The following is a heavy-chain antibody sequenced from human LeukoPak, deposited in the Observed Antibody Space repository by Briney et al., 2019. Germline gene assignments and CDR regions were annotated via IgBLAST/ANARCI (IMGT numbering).Heavy chain of an antibody. V-gene: IGHV3-30*02. Sequence: GGSLRLSCAASGFTFSSYGMHWVRQAPGKGLEWVAFIRYDGSNKYYADSVKGRFTISRDNSKNTPYLQMNSLRAEDTAVYYCAKAYCGGDCYLVYFQHWGQGTLVTVSS. CDR2: IRYDGSNK. J-gene: IGHJ1*01. CDR3: AKAYCGGDCYLVYFQH. D-gene: IGHD2-21*01. CDR1: GFTFSSYG.